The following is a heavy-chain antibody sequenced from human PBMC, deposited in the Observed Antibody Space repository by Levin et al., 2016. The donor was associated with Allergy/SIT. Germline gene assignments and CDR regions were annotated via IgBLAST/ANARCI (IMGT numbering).Heavy chain of an antibody. CDR3: ARLPERVYSGSYYYFDY. CDR2: IYPGDSDT. V-gene: IGHV5-51*01. Sequence: GGSLRLSCKGSGYSFTSYWIGWVRQMPGKGLEWMGIIYPGDSDTRYSPSFQGQVTISADKSISTAYLQWSSLKASDTAMYYCARLPERVYSGSYYYFDYWGQGTLVTVSS. J-gene: IGHJ4*02. CDR1: GYSFTSYW. D-gene: IGHD1-26*01.